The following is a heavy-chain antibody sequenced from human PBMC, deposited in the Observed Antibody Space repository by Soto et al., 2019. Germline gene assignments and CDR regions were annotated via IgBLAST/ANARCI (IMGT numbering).Heavy chain of an antibody. Sequence: GESLKISCNASGFSLNTYWIGWVRQKPGKGLEWMGSIFPGDSDTRYSPSFQGQVIISADRSISTAYLQWRSLKASDTAIYYCAKFGESLPAASGLGMDVWGQGTTVTVSS. D-gene: IGHD2-2*01. CDR2: IFPGDSDT. V-gene: IGHV5-51*01. CDR1: GFSLNTYW. CDR3: AKFGESLPAASGLGMDV. J-gene: IGHJ6*02.